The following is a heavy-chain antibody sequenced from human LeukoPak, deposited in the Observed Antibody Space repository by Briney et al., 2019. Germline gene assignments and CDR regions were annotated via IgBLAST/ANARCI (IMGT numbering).Heavy chain of an antibody. Sequence: PGGSLRLSCAASGFTFSSYAMHWVRQAPGKVLEWVAVISYDGSNKYYADSVKGRFTISTDNSKNTLYLQMNSLRAEDTAVYYCARDSVKDYGDYGGSFDYWGQGTLVTVSS. CDR1: GFTFSSYA. CDR3: ARDSVKDYGDYGGSFDY. J-gene: IGHJ4*02. V-gene: IGHV3-30*04. D-gene: IGHD4-17*01. CDR2: ISYDGSNK.